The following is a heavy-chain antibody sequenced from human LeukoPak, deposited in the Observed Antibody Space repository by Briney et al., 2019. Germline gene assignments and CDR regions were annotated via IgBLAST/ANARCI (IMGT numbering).Heavy chain of an antibody. V-gene: IGHV3-30-3*01. CDR3: ARDALYSSSSFDY. CDR1: GFTFSSYA. D-gene: IGHD6-6*01. Sequence: PGGSLRLSCAASGFTFSSYAMHWVRQAPGKGLEWVAVISYDGSNKYYADSVKGRFTISRDNSKNTLYLQMNSQRAEDTAVNYCARDALYSSSSFDYWGQGTLVTVSS. CDR2: ISYDGSNK. J-gene: IGHJ4*02.